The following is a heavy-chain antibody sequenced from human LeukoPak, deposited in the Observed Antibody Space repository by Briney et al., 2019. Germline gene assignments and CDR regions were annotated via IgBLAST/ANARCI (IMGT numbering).Heavy chain of an antibody. J-gene: IGHJ4*02. CDR3: ARDTRAREVRGVPKGGAGGDY. CDR1: GFTFSSYS. V-gene: IGHV3-48*04. CDR2: ISSSSSTI. Sequence: GGSLRLSCAASGFTFSSYSMNWVRQAPGKGLEWVSYISSSSSTIYYADSVKGRFTISRDNAKNSLYLQMNSLRAEDTAVYYCARDTRAREVRGVPKGGAGGDYWGQGTLVTVSS. D-gene: IGHD3-10*01.